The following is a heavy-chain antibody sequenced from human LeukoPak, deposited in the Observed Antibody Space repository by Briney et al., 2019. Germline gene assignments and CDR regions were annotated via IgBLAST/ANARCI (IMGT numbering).Heavy chain of an antibody. D-gene: IGHD6-13*01. J-gene: IGHJ4*02. CDR2: ISYDGSNK. CDR3: ARGRPAGSSSWPQYYFDY. CDR1: GFTFSSYG. V-gene: IGHV3-30*19. Sequence: GGSLRLSCAASGFTFSSYGMHWVRQAPGKGLEWVAVISYDGSNKYYADSVKGRFTISRDNSKNTLYLQMNSLRAEDTAVYYCARGRPAGSSSWPQYYFDYWGQGTLVTVSS.